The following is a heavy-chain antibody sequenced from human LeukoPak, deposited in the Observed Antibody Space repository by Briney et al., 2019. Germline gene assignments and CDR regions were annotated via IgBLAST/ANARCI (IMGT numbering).Heavy chain of an antibody. CDR1: GGSISSGGYY. D-gene: IGHD5-18*01. CDR3: ARATTRSSGYSYGFYYFDY. Sequence: SQTLSLTCTVSGGSISSGGYYWSWIRQHPGKGLEWIGYIYYSGSTYYNPSLKSRVTISVDTSKNQLSLKLSSVTAADTAVYYCARATTRSSGYSYGFYYFDYWGQGTTVTVSS. CDR2: IYYSGST. J-gene: IGHJ4*03. V-gene: IGHV4-31*03.